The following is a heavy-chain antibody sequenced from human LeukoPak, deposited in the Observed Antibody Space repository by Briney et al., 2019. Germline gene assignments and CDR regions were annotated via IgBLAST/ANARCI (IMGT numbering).Heavy chain of an antibody. J-gene: IGHJ4*02. CDR1: GGTFSSYA. CDR3: TSAAAGTIDY. Sequence: ASVKVSCKASGGTFSSYAISWVRQAPGQGLEWMGGIIPIFGTANYAQKFQGRVTITADESTSTAYMELSRLRSDDTAVYYCTSAAAGTIDYWGQGTLVTVSS. V-gene: IGHV1-69*13. CDR2: IIPIFGTA. D-gene: IGHD6-13*01.